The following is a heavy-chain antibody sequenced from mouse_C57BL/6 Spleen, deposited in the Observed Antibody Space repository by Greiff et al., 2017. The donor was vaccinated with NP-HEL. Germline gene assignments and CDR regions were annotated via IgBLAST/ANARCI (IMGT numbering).Heavy chain of an antibody. Sequence: QVQLQQPGTELVKPGASVKQSCKASGYTFTSYWMHWVKQRPGQGLEWIGNINPSNGGTNYNEKFKSKATLTVDKSSSTAYMQLSSLTSEDSAVYYCAREGITTVVADYWGQGTTLTVSS. CDR2: INPSNGGT. J-gene: IGHJ2*01. D-gene: IGHD1-1*01. CDR3: AREGITTVVADY. V-gene: IGHV1-53*01. CDR1: GYTFTSYW.